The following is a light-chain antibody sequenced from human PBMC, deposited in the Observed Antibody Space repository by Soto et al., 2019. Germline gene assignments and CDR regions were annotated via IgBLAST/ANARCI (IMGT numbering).Light chain of an antibody. J-gene: IGKJ1*01. CDR3: QQSYSTPPT. CDR1: QSISSY. Sequence: DIQMTQSPSSLSASVGDRVTITCRASQSISSYLNWYQQKPGKVPKLLIYAASSLQSGVPSRFSGSGSGTDFTLTISSLQPADFATYYCQQSYSTPPTFGQGTKVDI. CDR2: AAS. V-gene: IGKV1-39*01.